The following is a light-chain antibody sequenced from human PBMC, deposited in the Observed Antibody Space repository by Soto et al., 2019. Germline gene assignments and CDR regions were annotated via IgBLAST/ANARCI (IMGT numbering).Light chain of an antibody. CDR3: SSYTSSSTPCV. CDR1: SSDVGSYNR. V-gene: IGLV2-18*02. J-gene: IGLJ1*01. CDR2: EVR. Sequence: QSALTQPPSVSGSPGQSVTISCTGTSSDVGSYNRVSWYQQPPGTAPKLIIYEVRNRPSGVPDRFSGSKSGNTASLTISGLQAEDEADYYCSSYTSSSTPCVFGTGTKVTVL.